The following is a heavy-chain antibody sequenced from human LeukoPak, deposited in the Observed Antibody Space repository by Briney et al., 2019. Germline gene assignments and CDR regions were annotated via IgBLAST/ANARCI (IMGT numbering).Heavy chain of an antibody. CDR1: GFTFSTYW. J-gene: IGHJ4*02. Sequence: GGSLRLSCTASGFTFSTYWMHWVRQAPGKGLVWVSGINSDGSSTTYADSVKGRFTISRDNAKNTVYLQMNSLRAEDTAVYYCATSRTFDYWGQGTLVTVSS. CDR3: ATSRTFDY. CDR2: INSDGSST. V-gene: IGHV3-74*01.